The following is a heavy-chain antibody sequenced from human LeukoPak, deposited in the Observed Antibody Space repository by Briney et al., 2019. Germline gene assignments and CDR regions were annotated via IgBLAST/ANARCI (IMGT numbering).Heavy chain of an antibody. D-gene: IGHD3-22*01. V-gene: IGHV3-74*01. Sequence: GGSLRLSGGASGFTFSSYWMHWVRQAPGKGLVWVSRIKSDGSRADYADSVKGRFIISRDNAKNTLYLQMSSLRVEDTAVYYCARDSYYYDDRGSHYYGIDVWGHGTTVTVSS. CDR3: ARDSYYYDDRGSHYYGIDV. CDR2: IKSDGSRA. J-gene: IGHJ6*02. CDR1: GFTFSSYW.